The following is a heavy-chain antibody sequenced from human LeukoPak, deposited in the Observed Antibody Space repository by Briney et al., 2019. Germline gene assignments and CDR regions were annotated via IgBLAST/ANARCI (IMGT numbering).Heavy chain of an antibody. CDR1: GYSISSGYY. Sequence: SETLSLTCAVSGYSISSGYYWGWIRQPPGKGLEWIGSIYHSGSTYYNPSLRSRVTISVDTSKNQFSLKLSSVTAADTAVYYCARHTRSIAVAGTGLNYFDYWGQGTLVTVSS. CDR2: IYHSGST. CDR3: ARHTRSIAVAGTGLNYFDY. D-gene: IGHD6-19*01. V-gene: IGHV4-38-2*01. J-gene: IGHJ4*02.